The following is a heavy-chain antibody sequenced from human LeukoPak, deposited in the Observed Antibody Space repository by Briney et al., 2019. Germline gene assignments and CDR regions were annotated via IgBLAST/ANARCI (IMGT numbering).Heavy chain of an antibody. J-gene: IGHJ4*02. CDR2: IIPIFGTA. Sequence: SVKVSCKASGGTFSSYAISWVRQAPGQELEWMGGIIPIFGTANYAQKFQGRVTITTDESTSTAYMELSSLRSEDTAVYYCARITNGVSGRLDYWGQGTLVTVSS. CDR3: ARITNGVSGRLDY. D-gene: IGHD2-8*01. CDR1: GGTFSSYA. V-gene: IGHV1-69*05.